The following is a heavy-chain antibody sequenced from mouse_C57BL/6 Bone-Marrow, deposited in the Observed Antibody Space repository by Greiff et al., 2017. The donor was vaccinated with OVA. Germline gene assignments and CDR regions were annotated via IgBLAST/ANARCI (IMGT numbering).Heavy chain of an antibody. D-gene: IGHD4-1*02. CDR3: ARSTGTFAD. Sequence: EVKLVESGGGLVQPGGSLSLSCAASGFTFTDYYMSWVRQPPGKALECLGFIRNKANGYTTEYSASVKGRFTISRDKSQSILYLQMNALRAEDSATYYCARSTGTFADWGQGTLVTVSA. CDR1: GFTFTDYY. J-gene: IGHJ3*01. CDR2: IRNKANGYTT. V-gene: IGHV7-3*01.